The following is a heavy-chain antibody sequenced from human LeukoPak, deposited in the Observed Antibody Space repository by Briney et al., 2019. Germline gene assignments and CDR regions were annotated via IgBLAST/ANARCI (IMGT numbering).Heavy chain of an antibody. CDR2: IYYSGTT. V-gene: IGHV4-38-2*01. CDR1: GYYIRSGYL. D-gene: IGHD3-3*01. Sequence: PSETLSLTCAVSGYYIRSGYLWGWIRQPPRKGLEWLGSIYYSGTTSHNPSLKSRVTLSVDTSKNHFSLKLSSVTAADTAVYYCASANFSPFYDFWSGYNGFSKWFDPWGQGTLVTVSS. J-gene: IGHJ5*02. CDR3: ASANFSPFYDFWSGYNGFSKWFDP.